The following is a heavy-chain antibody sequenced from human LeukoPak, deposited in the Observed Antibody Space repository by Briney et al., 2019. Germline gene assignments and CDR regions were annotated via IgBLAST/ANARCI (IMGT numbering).Heavy chain of an antibody. Sequence: SETLSLTCTVSGGSISSSSYYWGWIRQPPGKGLEWIGSIYYSGSTYYNPSLKSRVTISVDTSKNQFSLKLSSVTAADTAVYYCARHGSGYTYDSWYFDLWGRGTLVTVSS. CDR3: ARHGSGYTYDSWYFDL. CDR2: IYYSGST. V-gene: IGHV4-39*01. J-gene: IGHJ2*01. D-gene: IGHD5-18*01. CDR1: GGSISSSSYY.